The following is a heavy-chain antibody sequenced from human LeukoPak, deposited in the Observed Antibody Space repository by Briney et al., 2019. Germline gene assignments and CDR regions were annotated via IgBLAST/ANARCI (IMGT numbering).Heavy chain of an antibody. D-gene: IGHD1-7*01. CDR3: ARGQLGWNFLSVWFDP. CDR1: GGSFGGYY. J-gene: IGHJ5*02. V-gene: IGHV4-34*01. Sequence: SETLSLTCAVYGGSFGGYYWSWIRQPPGKGLEWIGEINHSGSTNYNPSLKSRVTISVDTSKNQFSLKLSSVTAADTAVYYCARGQLGWNFLSVWFDPWGQGTLVTVSS. CDR2: INHSGST.